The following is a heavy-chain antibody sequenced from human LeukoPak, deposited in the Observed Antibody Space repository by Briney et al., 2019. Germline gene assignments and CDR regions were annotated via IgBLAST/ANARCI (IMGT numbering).Heavy chain of an antibody. CDR2: INPSGGST. Sequence: ASVKVSCKASGYTFTSYYMHWVRQAPGQGLEWMGIINPSGGSTSYAQKFQGRVTMTRDTSTSTVYMELSSLRSEDTAVYYCARDNIVVVPAASGKHHNLDYWGQGTLVTVSS. CDR3: ARDNIVVVPAASGKHHNLDY. V-gene: IGHV1-46*01. D-gene: IGHD2-2*01. J-gene: IGHJ4*02. CDR1: GYTFTSYY.